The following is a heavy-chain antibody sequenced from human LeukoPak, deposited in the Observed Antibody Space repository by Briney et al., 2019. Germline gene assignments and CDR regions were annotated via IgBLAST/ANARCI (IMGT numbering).Heavy chain of an antibody. CDR1: GFTFSSYS. CDR2: ISGSGGST. D-gene: IGHD3-22*01. J-gene: IGHJ4*02. Sequence: AGGSLRLSCAASGFTFSSYSMNWVRQAPGKGLEWVSAISGSGGSTYYADSVKGRFTISRDNSKNTLYLQMNSLRAEDTAVYYCAKDRGMPSSEHFDYWGQGTLVTVSS. V-gene: IGHV3-23*01. CDR3: AKDRGMPSSEHFDY.